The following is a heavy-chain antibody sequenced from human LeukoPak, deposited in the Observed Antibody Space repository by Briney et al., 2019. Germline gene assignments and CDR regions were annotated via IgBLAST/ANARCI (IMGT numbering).Heavy chain of an antibody. V-gene: IGHV4-34*01. D-gene: IGHD3-10*01. CDR1: GGSFSGYY. CDR3: ARGRSHGSGSYYRRTRDYFDY. Sequence: PSETLSLTCAVYGGSFSGYYWSWIRQPPGKGLEWIGEINHSGSTNYNPSLKSRVTISVDTSKNQFSLKLSSVTAADTAVYYCARGRSHGSGSYYRRTRDYFDYWGQGTLVTVSS. J-gene: IGHJ4*02. CDR2: INHSGST.